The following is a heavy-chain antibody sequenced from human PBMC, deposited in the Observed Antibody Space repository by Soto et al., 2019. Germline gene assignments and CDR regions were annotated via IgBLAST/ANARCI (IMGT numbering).Heavy chain of an antibody. J-gene: IGHJ5*02. CDR2: IDHSRST. CDR3: AASTTGTTKLWFDP. CDR1: GGSISSSNW. D-gene: IGHD1-1*01. V-gene: IGHV4-4*02. Sequence: QVQLQESGPGLVKPSGTLSLTCAVSGGSISSSNWWSWVRQPPGKGLEWIGEIDHSRSTNYNPYLKSRVTISVDKSKNQFSLQLSSVTAADTAVYYCAASTTGTTKLWFDPWGQGTLVTVSS.